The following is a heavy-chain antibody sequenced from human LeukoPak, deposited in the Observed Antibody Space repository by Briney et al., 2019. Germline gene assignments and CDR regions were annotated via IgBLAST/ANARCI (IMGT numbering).Heavy chain of an antibody. Sequence: GGSPRLSCAASGFTVSSNYMSWVRQAPGKGLEWVSVIYSGGSTYYADSVKGRFTISRDNSKNTLYLQMNSLRAEDTAVYYCARAANSYYYYYYGMDVWGQGTTVTVSS. CDR1: GFTVSSNY. J-gene: IGHJ6*02. CDR3: ARAANSYYYYYYGMDV. V-gene: IGHV3-66*01. CDR2: IYSGGST. D-gene: IGHD5-24*01.